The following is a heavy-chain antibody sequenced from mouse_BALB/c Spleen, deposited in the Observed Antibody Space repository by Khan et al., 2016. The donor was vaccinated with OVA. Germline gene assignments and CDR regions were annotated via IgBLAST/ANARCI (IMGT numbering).Heavy chain of an antibody. CDR2: INPGSGNS. V-gene: IGHV1-77*01. J-gene: IGHJ3*01. Sequence: QVQLKESGAELARPGASVKLSCKASGYTFTDYYIDWVKQRTGQGLEWIGEINPGSGNSYYNEKFKGKATLTSDKSSNTAFVQLSSLTSDDSAVYLCAREWGAWFAYWGQGTLVTVSA. CDR1: GYTFTDYY. CDR3: AREWGAWFAY.